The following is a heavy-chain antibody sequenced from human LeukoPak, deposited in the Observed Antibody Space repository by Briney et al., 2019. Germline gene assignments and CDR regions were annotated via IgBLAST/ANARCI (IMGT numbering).Heavy chain of an antibody. CDR3: ARSYSSTWYGDY. CDR1: GFSFSTSG. Sequence: PGGSLRLSCAASGFSFSTSGMNWVRQAPGKGLEWISYISGTGRPMYYADSVKGRFTISRDNAKNSLYLQMNTLRAEDTAMFYCARSYSSTWYGDYWGQGTLVTVSS. J-gene: IGHJ4*02. D-gene: IGHD3-10*01. CDR2: ISGTGRPM. V-gene: IGHV3-48*04.